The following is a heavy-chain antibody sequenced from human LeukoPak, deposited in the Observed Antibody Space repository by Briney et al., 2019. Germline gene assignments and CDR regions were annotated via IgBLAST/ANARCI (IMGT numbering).Heavy chain of an antibody. CDR2: IYYSGST. J-gene: IGHJ4*02. Sequence: SETLSLTCTVSGGSISSSSYYWGWIRQPPGKGLEWIGSIYYSGSTYYNPSLKSRVTISVDTSKNQFSLKLSSVTAADTAVYYCARHRRGGSYYADFDYWGQGTLVTVSS. D-gene: IGHD1-26*01. CDR3: ARHRRGGSYYADFDY. V-gene: IGHV4-39*01. CDR1: GGSISSSSYY.